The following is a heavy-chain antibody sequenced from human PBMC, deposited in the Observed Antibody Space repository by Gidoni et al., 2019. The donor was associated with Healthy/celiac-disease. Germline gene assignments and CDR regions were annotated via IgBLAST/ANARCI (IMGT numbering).Heavy chain of an antibody. CDR2: IVVGSGNT. V-gene: IGHV1-58*02. Sequence: QMQLVQSGPEVKKPGTSVKVPCKASGFTFTSSAMQWVRQARGQRLEWIGWIVVGSGNTNYAQKFQERVTITRDMSTSTAYMELSSLRSEDTAVYYCAASRGYSGYARVGYFDYWGQGTLVTVSS. D-gene: IGHD5-12*01. J-gene: IGHJ4*02. CDR3: AASRGYSGYARVGYFDY. CDR1: GFTFTSSA.